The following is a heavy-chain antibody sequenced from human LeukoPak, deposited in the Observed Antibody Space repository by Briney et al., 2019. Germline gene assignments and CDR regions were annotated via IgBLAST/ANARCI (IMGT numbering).Heavy chain of an antibody. J-gene: IGHJ6*02. CDR2: IYYSGST. CDR3: ARGPRGYSSSWYVGYYYYGMDV. D-gene: IGHD6-13*01. V-gene: IGHV4-30-4*01. CDR1: GGSISSGDYY. Sequence: YPSETLSLTCTVSGGSISSGDYYWSWIRQPPGKGLEWIGYIYYSGSTYYNPSLKSRVTISVDTSKNQFSLKLSSVTAADTAVYYCARGPRGYSSSWYVGYYYYGMDVWGQGTTVTVSS.